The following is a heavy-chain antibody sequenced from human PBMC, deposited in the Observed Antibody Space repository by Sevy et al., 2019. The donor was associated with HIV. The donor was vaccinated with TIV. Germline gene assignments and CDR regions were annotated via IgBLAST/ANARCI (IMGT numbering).Heavy chain of an antibody. V-gene: IGHV1-8*03. Sequence: ASVKVSCKASGYTFSVYDINWVRQVTGQGLEWMGWLNPSSSNTGYAENFQGRVTFTMDSSTSTGYMEMSSLRSEDTAVYYCARAAAGAYDAFDIWGQRTLDTVSS. J-gene: IGHJ3*02. CDR2: LNPSSSNT. D-gene: IGHD6-13*01. CDR1: GYTFSVYD. CDR3: ARAAAGAYDAFDI.